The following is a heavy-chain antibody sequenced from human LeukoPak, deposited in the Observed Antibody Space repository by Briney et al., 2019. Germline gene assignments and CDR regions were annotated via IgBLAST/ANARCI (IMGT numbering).Heavy chain of an antibody. J-gene: IGHJ5*02. CDR2: IKQDGSEK. D-gene: IGHD5-12*01. CDR1: GFTFSTYN. Sequence: PGGSLRLSCTASGFTFSTYNMHWVRQAPGKGLEWVANIKQDGSEKYYVDSVEGRFTISRDNAKNSLYLQMNSLRAEDTAVYYCARLYSGYDMWWFDPWGQGTLVTVSS. CDR3: ARLYSGYDMWWFDP. V-gene: IGHV3-7*01.